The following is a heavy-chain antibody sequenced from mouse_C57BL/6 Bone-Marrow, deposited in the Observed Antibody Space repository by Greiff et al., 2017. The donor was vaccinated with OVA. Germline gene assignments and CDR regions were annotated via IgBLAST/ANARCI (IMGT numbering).Heavy chain of an antibody. J-gene: IGHJ4*01. D-gene: IGHD1-1*01. Sequence: EVHLVESEGGLVQPGSSMKLSCTASGFTFSDYYMAWVRQVPEKGLEWVANINYDGSSTYYLDSLKSRFIISRDNAKNILYLQMSSLKSEDTATYYCARDGPSYGSNYAMDYWGQGTSVTVSS. CDR2: INYDGSST. CDR3: ARDGPSYGSNYAMDY. V-gene: IGHV5-16*01. CDR1: GFTFSDYY.